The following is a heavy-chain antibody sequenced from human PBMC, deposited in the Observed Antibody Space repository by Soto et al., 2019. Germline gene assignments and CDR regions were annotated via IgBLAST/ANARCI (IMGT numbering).Heavy chain of an antibody. V-gene: IGHV3-30*18. CDR3: AKIRNYCTSTTCPPYYYPMEL. CDR2: ISYDGSNK. Sequence: GGSLRLSCAASGFTFTSYGMHWVRQAPGKGLEWVSVISYDGSNKYYADSVKGRFTISRDNSKNTLYLDMTSLRGEDTAVYYCAKIRNYCTSTTCPPYYYPMELWGQGTTVTVSS. J-gene: IGHJ6*02. D-gene: IGHD2-2*01. CDR1: GFTFTSYG.